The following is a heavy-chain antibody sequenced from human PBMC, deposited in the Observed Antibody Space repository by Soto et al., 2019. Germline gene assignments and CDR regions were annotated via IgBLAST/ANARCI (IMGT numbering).Heavy chain of an antibody. V-gene: IGHV1-2*04. CDR1: GYTFTGYY. CDR3: ARRYCSSTSCYLDY. Sequence: GASVKVSCKASGYTFTGYYMHWVRQAPGQGLEWMGWINPNSGGTNYAQKFQGWVTMTRDTSISTAYIELSRLRSDDTAFYYCARRYCSSTSCYLDYWGQGTLVTVSS. CDR2: INPNSGGT. J-gene: IGHJ4*02. D-gene: IGHD2-2*01.